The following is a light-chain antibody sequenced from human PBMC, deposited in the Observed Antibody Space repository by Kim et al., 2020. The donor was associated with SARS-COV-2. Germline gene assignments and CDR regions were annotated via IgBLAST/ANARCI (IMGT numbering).Light chain of an antibody. J-gene: IGKJ2*01. CDR1: QSVSSN. CDR2: GAS. CDR3: QQYNNWPYT. Sequence: EIVMTQSPATLSVSPGERATLSCRASQSVSSNLAWYQQKPGQAPRLLIYGASTRATGIPATFSGSGSGTEFTLTISSLQSADFAVCYCQQYNNWPYTFGQGTKLEI. V-gene: IGKV3-15*01.